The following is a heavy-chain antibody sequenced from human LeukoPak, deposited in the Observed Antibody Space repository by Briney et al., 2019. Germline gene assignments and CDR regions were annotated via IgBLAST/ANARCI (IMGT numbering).Heavy chain of an antibody. J-gene: IGHJ5*02. Sequence: SETLSLTCTVSGGSISSYYWSWIRQPAGKGLEWIGRIYTSGSTNYNPSLKSRVTMSVDTSKNHFSLKLSSVTAADTAVYYCARSIVVVPAAMNPNDWFDPWGQGTLVTVSS. D-gene: IGHD2-2*01. CDR2: IYTSGST. CDR1: GGSISSYY. CDR3: ARSIVVVPAAMNPNDWFDP. V-gene: IGHV4-4*07.